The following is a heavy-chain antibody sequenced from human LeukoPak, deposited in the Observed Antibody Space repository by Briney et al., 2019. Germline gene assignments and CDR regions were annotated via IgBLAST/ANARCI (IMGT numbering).Heavy chain of an antibody. CDR1: GGSISSYY. CDR2: IYCSGST. Sequence: PSETLSLTXTVSGGSISSYYWSWIRQPPGKGLEWIGYIYCSGSTNYNPSLKSRVTISVDTSKNQFSLKLSSVTAADTAVYYCARVGILTGYYPDNWFDPWGQGTLVTVSS. D-gene: IGHD3-9*01. J-gene: IGHJ5*02. CDR3: ARVGILTGYYPDNWFDP. V-gene: IGHV4-59*01.